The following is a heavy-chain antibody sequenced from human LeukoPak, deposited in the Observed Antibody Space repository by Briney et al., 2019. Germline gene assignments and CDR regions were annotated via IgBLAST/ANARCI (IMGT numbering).Heavy chain of an antibody. CDR1: GDFTSTSY. J-gene: IGHJ5*02. Sequence: PSETLSLTCSVSGDFTSTSYWSWIRQPPGKGLEWIGCIHYSGTTTYNSSLTSRVTISVDTSRHQFSLKLTSVTAADTAVYYCVKVSYKAWFDPWGQGTLVTVSS. D-gene: IGHD1-14*01. CDR2: IHYSGTT. V-gene: IGHV4-59*01. CDR3: VKVSYKAWFDP.